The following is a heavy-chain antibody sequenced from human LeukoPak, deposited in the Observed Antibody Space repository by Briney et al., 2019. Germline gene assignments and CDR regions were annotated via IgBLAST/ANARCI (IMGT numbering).Heavy chain of an antibody. CDR3: ALRGALAGDLV. Sequence: GGSLRLSCAASGITFSSSGMHWVRQAPGRGLEWVALISYDGGSISYADSVRGRFSISRDNSKNTLYLQMDSLRTEDTAVYYCALRGALAGDLVWGQGTLVTVSS. J-gene: IGHJ4*02. CDR2: ISYDGGSI. D-gene: IGHD6-19*01. CDR1: GITFSSSG. V-gene: IGHV3-30*03.